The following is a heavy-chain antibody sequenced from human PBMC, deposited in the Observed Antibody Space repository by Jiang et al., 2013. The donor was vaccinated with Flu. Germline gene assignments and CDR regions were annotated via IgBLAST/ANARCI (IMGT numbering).Heavy chain of an antibody. CDR3: ARPRARVPAANSIAAREGFDY. CDR1: GGSFSGYY. Sequence: LLKPSETLSLTCAVYGGSFSGYYWSWIRQPPGKGLEWIGEINHSGSTNYNPSLKSRVTISVDTSKNQFSLKLSSVTAADTAVYYCARPRARVPAANSIAAREGFDYWGQGTLVTVSS. CDR2: INHSGST. V-gene: IGHV4-34*01. D-gene: IGHD6-6*01. J-gene: IGHJ4*02.